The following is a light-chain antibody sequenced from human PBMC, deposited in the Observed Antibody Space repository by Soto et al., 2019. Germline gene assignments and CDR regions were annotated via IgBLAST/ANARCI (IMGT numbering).Light chain of an antibody. CDR3: QQYGALPYT. V-gene: IGKV3-20*01. J-gene: IGKJ2*01. CDR1: QSVSSSY. Sequence: DIVLTQSPGTLSLSPGERATLSCRASQSVSSSYFAWYQQKPGQAPRLLIYAASRRASGIPHRFSGSGSGTDFTLTINRLEPEDFAVYYCQQYGALPYTFGQGTKLEIK. CDR2: AAS.